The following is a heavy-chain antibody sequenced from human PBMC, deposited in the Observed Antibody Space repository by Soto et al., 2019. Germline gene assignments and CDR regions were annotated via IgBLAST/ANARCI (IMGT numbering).Heavy chain of an antibody. V-gene: IGHV1-3*01. CDR3: VRRHVSATGIDWFDP. J-gene: IGHJ5*02. D-gene: IGHD6-13*01. CDR1: GYSLTSYG. Sequence: SVKGSWKASGYSLTSYGIHWGRQAPGQRLEWMGWINAANGDRKYSPKFQGRVTITRDTSASTAYMELSSLRSEDTAVYYCVRRHVSATGIDWFDPWGQGTLVTVSS. CDR2: INAANGDR.